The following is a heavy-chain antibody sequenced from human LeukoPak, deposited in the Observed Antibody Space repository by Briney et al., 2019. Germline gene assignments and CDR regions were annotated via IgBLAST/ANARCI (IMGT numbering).Heavy chain of an antibody. CDR1: GGSLSSYY. CDR3: ARMEALATIAVAGTEATDFDY. D-gene: IGHD6-19*01. Sequence: KSSETLSLTCTVSGGSLSSYYWSWIRQPAGKGLEWIGRIYTSGSTNYNPSLKSRVTMSVDTSKNQFSLKLSSVTAADTAVYYCARMEALATIAVAGTEATDFDYWGQGTLVTVSS. J-gene: IGHJ4*02. CDR2: IYTSGST. V-gene: IGHV4-4*07.